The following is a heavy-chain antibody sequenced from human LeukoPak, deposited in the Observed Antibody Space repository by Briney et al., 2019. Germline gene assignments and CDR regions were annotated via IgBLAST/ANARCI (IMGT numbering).Heavy chain of an antibody. CDR3: ARIGAGSSRDY. CDR2: ISGSGGST. D-gene: IGHD6-13*01. CDR1: GFTFSSYA. Sequence: QSGGSLRLSCAASGFTFSSYAMSWVRQAPGKGLEWVSAISGSGGSTYYADSVKGRFTISRDNAKNSLYLQMNSLRAEDTAVYYCARIGAGSSRDYWGQGTLVTVSS. J-gene: IGHJ4*02. V-gene: IGHV3-23*01.